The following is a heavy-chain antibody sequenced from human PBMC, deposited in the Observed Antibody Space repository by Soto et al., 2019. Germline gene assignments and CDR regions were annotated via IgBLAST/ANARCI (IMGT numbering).Heavy chain of an antibody. J-gene: IGHJ4*02. D-gene: IGHD5-12*01. CDR3: ARVGGGDGYKTRGFDY. V-gene: IGHV4-39*01. CDR1: DGSISSSSYY. CDR2: IYYSGST. Sequence: SETLSLTWTVSDGSISSSSYYWGWIRQPRGKGLEWIGSIYYSGSTYYNPSLKSRVTISVDTSKNQFSLKLSSVTAADTAVYYCARVGGGDGYKTRGFDYWGQGTLVTVSS.